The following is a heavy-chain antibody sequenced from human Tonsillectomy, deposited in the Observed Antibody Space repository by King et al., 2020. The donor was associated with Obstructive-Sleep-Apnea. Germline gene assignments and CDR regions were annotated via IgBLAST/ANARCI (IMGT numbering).Heavy chain of an antibody. D-gene: IGHD2-2*02. CDR2: IYYSGST. CDR3: ARAAVIPAAIDWFDP. V-gene: IGHV4-31*03. Sequence: QLQESGPGLVKPSQTLSLTCTVSGGSISSGGYYWSWIRQHPGKGLEWIGYIYYSGSTYYNPSLKSRVTIPVDTSKNQFSLKLSSVTAADTAVYYCARAAVIPAAIDWFDPWGQGTLVTVSS. J-gene: IGHJ5*02. CDR1: GGSISSGGYY.